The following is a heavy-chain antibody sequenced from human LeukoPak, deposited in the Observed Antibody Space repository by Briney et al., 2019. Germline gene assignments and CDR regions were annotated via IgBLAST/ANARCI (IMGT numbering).Heavy chain of an antibody. V-gene: IGHV1-2*02. Sequence: ASVKVSCKASGYTFTGYYMHWVRQAPGQGLEWMGWTNPNSGGTNYAQKFQGRVTMTRDTPISTAYMELSRLRSDDTAVYYCARAGRYFDWLLYYFDYWGQGTLVTVSS. CDR1: GYTFTGYY. CDR3: ARAGRYFDWLLYYFDY. CDR2: TNPNSGGT. J-gene: IGHJ4*02. D-gene: IGHD3-9*01.